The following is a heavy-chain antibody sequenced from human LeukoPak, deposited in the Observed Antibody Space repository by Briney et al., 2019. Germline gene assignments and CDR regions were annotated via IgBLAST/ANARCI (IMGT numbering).Heavy chain of an antibody. J-gene: IGHJ4*02. CDR1: GYTFTSYD. CDR2: INPSGGSP. D-gene: IGHD3-10*01. V-gene: IGHV1-46*01. CDR3: ARDRVHVGYYGSGSIDY. Sequence: ASVTVSCKASGYTFTSYDINWVRQAPGQGLEWMGIINPSGGSPSYAQKFQGRVTMTRDMSTSTVYMELSSLRSEDTAVYYCARDRVHVGYYGSGSIDYWGQGTLVTVSS.